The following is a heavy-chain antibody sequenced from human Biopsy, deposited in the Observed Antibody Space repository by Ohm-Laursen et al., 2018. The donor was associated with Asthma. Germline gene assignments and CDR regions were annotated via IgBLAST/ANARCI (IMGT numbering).Heavy chain of an antibody. CDR1: GFSLRTPGVG. J-gene: IGHJ5*02. V-gene: IGHV2-5*02. CDR3: AFGQDSELADPSPSGLAP. D-gene: IGHD1-14*01. CDR2: IYLDDYN. Sequence: TQTLTLTCSFSGFSLRTPGVGVGWIRQSPGKALEWLALIYLDDYNLFRPSLKRRLTITKDPSKNQVVLTMTKKAPVDSGTYYCAFGQDSELADPSPSGLAPGGQGPLVPVPS.